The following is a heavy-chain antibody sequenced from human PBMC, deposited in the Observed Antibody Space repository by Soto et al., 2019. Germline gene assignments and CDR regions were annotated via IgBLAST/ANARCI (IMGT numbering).Heavy chain of an antibody. D-gene: IGHD3-10*02. CDR3: AKNQGVELVPLATVFLFGP. CDR2: ISGSGFKK. V-gene: IGHV3-23*01. CDR1: GFIFEDFG. Sequence: LGGSLRLSCAPSGFIFEDFGMSWVRQAPGKGLEWTSSISGSGFKKYYADSVKGRFTISRDNSKSTVYLELNNLSAEDTAVYHCAKNQGVELVPLATVFLFGPWGQGTLVPVS. J-gene: IGHJ5*01.